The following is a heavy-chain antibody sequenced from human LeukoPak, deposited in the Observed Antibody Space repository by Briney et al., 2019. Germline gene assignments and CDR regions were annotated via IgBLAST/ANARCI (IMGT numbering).Heavy chain of an antibody. J-gene: IGHJ4*02. Sequence: GGSLRLSCAASGFIFSSYSMNWVRQAPGKGLEGVSSISGSSNYIYYADSVKGRFTISRDNPKNSLYLQMNSLRAEDTAVYYCAREAMAGIRFEDWGQGTLVTVPS. CDR1: GFIFSSYS. D-gene: IGHD6-19*01. V-gene: IGHV3-21*01. CDR2: ISGSSNYI. CDR3: AREAMAGIRFED.